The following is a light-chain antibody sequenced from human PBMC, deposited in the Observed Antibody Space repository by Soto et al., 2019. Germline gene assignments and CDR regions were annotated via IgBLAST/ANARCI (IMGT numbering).Light chain of an antibody. CDR2: DNN. J-gene: IGLJ2*01. CDR3: ATWDSSLSEVV. Sequence: QSVLTQSPSVSAAPGPKVTISCAGSRSNIGNDYVSWYQLVPGRAPKLLIYDNNKRPSGIPDRFSGSKSGTSATLGITGLQTGDEADYYCATWDSSLSEVVFGGGTKLTVL. CDR1: RSNIGNDY. V-gene: IGLV1-51*01.